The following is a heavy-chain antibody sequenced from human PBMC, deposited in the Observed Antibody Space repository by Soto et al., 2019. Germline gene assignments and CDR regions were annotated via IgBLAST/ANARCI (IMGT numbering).Heavy chain of an antibody. D-gene: IGHD3-22*01. J-gene: IGHJ4*02. V-gene: IGHV4-59*08. CDR3: ARQRKGEEGYYYDSSGSPGAVDY. CDR2: IYYSGST. Sequence: SETLSLTCTVSGGSISSYYWSWIRQPPGKGLEWIGYIYYSGSTNYSPSLKSRVTISVDTSKNQFSLKLSSVTAADTAVYYCARQRKGEEGYYYDSSGSPGAVDYWGQGTLVTVSS. CDR1: GGSISSYY.